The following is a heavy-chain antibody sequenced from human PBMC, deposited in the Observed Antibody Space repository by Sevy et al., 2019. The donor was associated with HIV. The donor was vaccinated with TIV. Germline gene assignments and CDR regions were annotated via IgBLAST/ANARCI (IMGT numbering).Heavy chain of an antibody. D-gene: IGHD1-1*01. J-gene: IGHJ6*03. CDR3: ARGGGTRSYYYYYMDV. Sequence: APVKVSCKASGGTLSNYAISWVGQAPGQGLEWMGGIIPIFGAASYAQKFQGRVTITADESTSTVYMELSSLRSEDTAVYYCARGGGTRSYYYYYMDVWGKGTMVTVSS. CDR1: GGTLSNYA. CDR2: IIPIFGAA. V-gene: IGHV1-69*13.